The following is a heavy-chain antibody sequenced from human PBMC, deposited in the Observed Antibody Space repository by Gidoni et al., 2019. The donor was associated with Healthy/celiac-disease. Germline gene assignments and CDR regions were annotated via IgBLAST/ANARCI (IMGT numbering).Heavy chain of an antibody. CDR2: IYYSGST. J-gene: IGHJ4*02. CDR3: ARQRITFGGVIVHFDY. V-gene: IGHV4-39*01. D-gene: IGHD3-16*02. CDR1: GGSLSRRSYY. Sequence: QLQLQESGPGLVTPSETLSLTCTVPGGSLSRRSYYWGWIRQPPGKGLGWIGSIYYSGSTYYNPSLKSRVTISVDTSKNQFSLKLSSVTAADTAVYYCARQRITFGGVIVHFDYWGQGTLVTVSS.